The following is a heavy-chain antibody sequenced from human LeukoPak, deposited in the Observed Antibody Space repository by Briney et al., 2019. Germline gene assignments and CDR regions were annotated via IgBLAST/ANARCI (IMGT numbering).Heavy chain of an antibody. V-gene: IGHV4-39*07. CDR1: GGSISSYY. CDR2: IYYSGST. Sequence: PSETLSLTCTVSGGSISSYYWGWIRQPPGKGLEWIGSIYYSGSTYYNPSLKSRVTISVDTSKNQFSLKLRSVTAADTAVYYCARTTEAHSWQTRYSSYSMDVWGKGTTVTVSS. CDR3: ARTTEAHSWQTRYSSYSMDV. J-gene: IGHJ6*03. D-gene: IGHD6-13*01.